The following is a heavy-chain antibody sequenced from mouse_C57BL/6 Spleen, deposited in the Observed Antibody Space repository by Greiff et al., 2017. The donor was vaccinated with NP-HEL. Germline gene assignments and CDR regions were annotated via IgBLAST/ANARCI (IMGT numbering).Heavy chain of an antibody. V-gene: IGHV1-18*01. J-gene: IGHJ4*01. D-gene: IGHD2-5*01. CDR2: INPNNGGT. Sequence: EVQLQESGPELVKPGASVKIPCKASGYTFTDYNMDWVKQSHGKSLEWIGDINPNNGGTIYNQKFKGKATLTVDKSSSTAYMELRSLTSEDTAVYYCARGGSNYYPSYAMDYWGQGTSVTVSS. CDR1: GYTFTDYN. CDR3: ARGGSNYYPSYAMDY.